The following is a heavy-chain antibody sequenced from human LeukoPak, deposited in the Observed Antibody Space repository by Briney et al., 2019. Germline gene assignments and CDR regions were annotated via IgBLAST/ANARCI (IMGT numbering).Heavy chain of an antibody. CDR2: INNNGDST. J-gene: IGHJ3*01. CDR3: AKDRQPGLGYPNDAFDV. V-gene: IGHV3-64*01. Sequence: PGGSLRLSCAASGFNFRSYPMHWVRQAPGKGLEYFSAINNNGDSTHYANSVKGRFTISRDNSKNTLFLQMDSLRDDDTAVYYCAKDRQPGLGYPNDAFDVWGQGTKVTVSS. CDR1: GFNFRSYP. D-gene: IGHD6-13*01.